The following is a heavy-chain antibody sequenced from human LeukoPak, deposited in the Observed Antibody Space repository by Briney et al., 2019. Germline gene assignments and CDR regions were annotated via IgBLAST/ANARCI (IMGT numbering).Heavy chain of an antibody. D-gene: IGHD3-22*01. V-gene: IGHV1-3*01. Sequence: ASLKVSCKASGYTFSSNAIHWVRQAPGQRLEWMGWINAGNGDTKYSQKFQGRVTITRDTSASTAYMELSSLRSEDTAVYYCGRDTGLGRYYDSSGYYSAGRWFDPWGQGTLVTVSS. CDR2: INAGNGDT. J-gene: IGHJ5*02. CDR1: GYTFSSNA. CDR3: GRDTGLGRYYDSSGYYSAGRWFDP.